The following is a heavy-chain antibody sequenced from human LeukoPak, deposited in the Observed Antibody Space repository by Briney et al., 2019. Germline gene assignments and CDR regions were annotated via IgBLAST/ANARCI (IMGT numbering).Heavy chain of an antibody. J-gene: IGHJ4*02. D-gene: IGHD3-22*01. CDR3: ASDQQYYYDSSGYSYPSDDY. CDR2: INWRSDEI. Sequence: GGSLRLSCSASGFTFDNYAMHWVRQAPMKGLEWVASINWRSDEIGYADSVKGRFTISRDNAKNSLYLQMNSLRAEDTAVYYCASDQQYYYDSSGYSYPSDDYWGQGTLVTVSS. V-gene: IGHV3-9*01. CDR1: GFTFDNYA.